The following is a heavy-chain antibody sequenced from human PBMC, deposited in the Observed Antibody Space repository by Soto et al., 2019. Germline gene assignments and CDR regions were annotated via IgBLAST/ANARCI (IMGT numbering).Heavy chain of an antibody. Sequence: GSLRRSSAAAEFTVSKYFMRWVRQTPGKGLQWVSSINAGGATFYADSVKGRFTISRDNSRNIVYLQMNSLRAEDTAVYYRAKGGPNAHSYFHRWRQGTLGTVSS. CDR1: EFTVSKYF. D-gene: IGHD2-15*01. CDR2: INAGGAT. J-gene: IGHJ1*01. V-gene: IGHV3-23*01. CDR3: AKGGPNAHSYFHR.